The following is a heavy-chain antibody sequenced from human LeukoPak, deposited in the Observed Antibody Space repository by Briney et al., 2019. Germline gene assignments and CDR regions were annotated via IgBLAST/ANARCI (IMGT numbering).Heavy chain of an antibody. D-gene: IGHD4-23*01. V-gene: IGHV4-59*08. CDR3: ARHPDYGGAFDI. J-gene: IGHJ3*02. CDR2: IYYSGST. Sequence: SETLSLTCTVSGGSISSYYWSWIRQPPGKGLEWIGYIYYSGSTNYNPSLKSRVTISVDTSKNQCSLKLSSVTAVDTAVYYCARHPDYGGAFDIWGQGTMVTVSS. CDR1: GGSISSYY.